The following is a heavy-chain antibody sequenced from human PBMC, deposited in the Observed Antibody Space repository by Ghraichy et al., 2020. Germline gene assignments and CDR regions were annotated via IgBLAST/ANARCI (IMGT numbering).Heavy chain of an antibody. CDR2: IFYSGTT. CDR1: GGSVSSESYY. Sequence: SETLSLTCTLSGGSVSSESYYWSWIRQPPGKGLEYIGNIFYSGTTNYNPSLYSRVTLLVDTSKNQFSLKLSSVTAADTAMYYCARMGRYDVLTGYYSIDYWGQGILVTVST. V-gene: IGHV4-61*01. J-gene: IGHJ4*02. CDR3: ARMGRYDVLTGYYSIDY. D-gene: IGHD3-9*01.